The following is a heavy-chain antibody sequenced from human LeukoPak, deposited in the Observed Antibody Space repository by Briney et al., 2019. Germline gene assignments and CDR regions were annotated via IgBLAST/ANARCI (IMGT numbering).Heavy chain of an antibody. CDR3: VKGNKAIQLSTGY. D-gene: IGHD5-18*01. V-gene: IGHV3-64D*06. CDR2: ISSNGGST. Sequence: SGGSLRLSCSASGFTFSSYAMHWVRQAPGKGLEYVSAISSNGGSTYYADSVKGRFTISRDNSKNTLYLQMSSLRAEVTAVYYCVKGNKAIQLSTGYWGQGTLVTVSS. J-gene: IGHJ4*02. CDR1: GFTFSSYA.